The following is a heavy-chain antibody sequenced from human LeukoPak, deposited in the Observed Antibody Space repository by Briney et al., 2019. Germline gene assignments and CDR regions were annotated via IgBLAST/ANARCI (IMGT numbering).Heavy chain of an antibody. CDR3: ANQGRNHFVDS. J-gene: IGHJ4*02. CDR1: GFSLRSFA. D-gene: IGHD1-14*01. CDR2: PSGDGGNT. Sequence: GGSLRLSCAASGFSLRSFAMSWVRQAPGKGLEWVSAPSGDGGNTDYANSVKGRFTISRDNSKNTIYLQMNSLRADDTAVYYCANQGRNHFVDSWGQGTLVTVSS. V-gene: IGHV3-23*01.